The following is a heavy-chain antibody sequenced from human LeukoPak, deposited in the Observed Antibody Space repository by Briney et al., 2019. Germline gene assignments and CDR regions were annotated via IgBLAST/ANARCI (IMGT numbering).Heavy chain of an antibody. Sequence: GGSLRLSCAASGFTLSSYAMSWVRQAPGKGLEWVSAISGSGGSTYYADSVKGRFTISRDNSKNTLYLQMNSLRAEDTAVYYCAKDMYCSGGSCILDYWGQGTLVTVSS. CDR3: AKDMYCSGGSCILDY. J-gene: IGHJ4*02. CDR2: ISGSGGST. D-gene: IGHD2-15*01. CDR1: GFTLSSYA. V-gene: IGHV3-23*01.